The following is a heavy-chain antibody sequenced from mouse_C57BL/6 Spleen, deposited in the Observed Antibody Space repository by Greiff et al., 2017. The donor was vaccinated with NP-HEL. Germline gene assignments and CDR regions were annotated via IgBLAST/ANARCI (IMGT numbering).Heavy chain of an antibody. J-gene: IGHJ4*01. V-gene: IGHV1-61*01. CDR3: ASYYEYGEGYAMDY. D-gene: IGHD2-4*01. CDR2: IYPSDSET. Sequence: VQLQQSGAELVRPGSSVKLSCKASGYTFTSYWMDWVKQRPGQGLEWIGNIYPSDSETHYNQKFKDKATLTVDKSSSTAYMQLSSLTSEDSAVYYCASYYEYGEGYAMDYWGQGTSVTVSS. CDR1: GYTFTSYW.